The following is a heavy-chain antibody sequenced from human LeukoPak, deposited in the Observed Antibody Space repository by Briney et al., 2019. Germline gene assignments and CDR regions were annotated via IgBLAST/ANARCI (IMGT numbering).Heavy chain of an antibody. Sequence: GGSLRLSCVASGFTFSNYWIHWVRQAPGKGLEWVSTIGWNSGSIGYADSVKGRFTISRDNAKNSLYLQMNSLRAEDTAFYYCAKDGRWLQLEYYFDYWGQGTLVTVSS. CDR3: AKDGRWLQLEYYFDY. CDR1: GFTFSNYW. D-gene: IGHD5-24*01. V-gene: IGHV3-9*01. J-gene: IGHJ4*02. CDR2: IGWNSGSI.